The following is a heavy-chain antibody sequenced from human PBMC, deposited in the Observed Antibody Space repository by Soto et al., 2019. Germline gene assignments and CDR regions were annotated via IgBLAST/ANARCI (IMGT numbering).Heavy chain of an antibody. CDR2: ISSSSSYI. V-gene: IGHV3-21*01. Sequence: PGGSLRLSCAASGFTFSSYSMNWVRQAPGKGLEWVSSISSSSSYIYYADSVKGRFTISRDNAKNSLYLQMNSLRAEDTAVYYCAREGGDYDPYFDYWGQGTLVTVSS. CDR3: AREGGDYDPYFDY. J-gene: IGHJ4*02. CDR1: GFTFSSYS. D-gene: IGHD4-17*01.